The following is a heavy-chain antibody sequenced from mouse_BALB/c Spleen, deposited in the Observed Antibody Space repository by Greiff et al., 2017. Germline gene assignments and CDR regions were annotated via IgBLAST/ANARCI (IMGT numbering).Heavy chain of an antibody. CDR3: ARDRRNYWFAY. CDR2: IWAGGST. Sequence: VKLMESGPGLVAPSQSLSITCTVSGFSLTSYGVHWVRQPPGKGLEWLGVIWAGGSTNYNSALMSRLSISKDNSKSQVFLKMNSLQTDDTAMYYCARDRRNYWFAYWGQGTLVTVSA. CDR1: GFSLTSYG. V-gene: IGHV2-9*02. J-gene: IGHJ3*01. D-gene: IGHD2-1*01.